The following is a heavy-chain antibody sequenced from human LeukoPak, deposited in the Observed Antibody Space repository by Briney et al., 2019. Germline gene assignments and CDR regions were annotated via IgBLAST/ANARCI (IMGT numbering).Heavy chain of an antibody. J-gene: IGHJ6*03. CDR3: AGLSYYYMDV. Sequence: SETLSPTCILSGGSISSFYWSWLRQSPGKRLEWIGYVYYTGATNYNPSLRSRVTMSVDMSKNEFSLKLKSVTAADTGIYFCAGLSYYYMDVWGKGTPVAVSS. CDR1: GGSISSFY. V-gene: IGHV4-59*08. CDR2: VYYTGAT.